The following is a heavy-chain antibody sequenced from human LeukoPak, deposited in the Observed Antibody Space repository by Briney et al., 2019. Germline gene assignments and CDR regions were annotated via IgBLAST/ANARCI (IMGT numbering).Heavy chain of an antibody. V-gene: IGHV3-20*04. CDR1: GFTFDDYG. CDR2: INWNGGST. Sequence: GGSLRLSCAASGFTFDDYGMSWVRQAPGKGLEWVSGINWNGGSTGYADSVKGRFTISRDNAKNSLYLQMNSLRAEDMALYYCAKGRLLEWSLFDYWGQGTLVTVSS. J-gene: IGHJ4*02. CDR3: AKGRLLEWSLFDY. D-gene: IGHD3-3*01.